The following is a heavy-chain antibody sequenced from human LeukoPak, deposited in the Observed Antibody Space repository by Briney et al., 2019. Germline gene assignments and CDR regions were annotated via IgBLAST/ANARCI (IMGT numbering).Heavy chain of an antibody. CDR2: IYYSGST. Sequence: SETLSLTCTVSGGSISSSSYYWGWIRQPPGKGLEWLGSIYYSGSTYYNPSLKSRVTLSVDTSKNQFSLKLSSVTAADTAVYYCARAPYYYDSSGYYHGWYFDLWGRGTLVTVSS. CDR1: GGSISSSSYY. J-gene: IGHJ2*01. CDR3: ARAPYYYDSSGYYHGWYFDL. D-gene: IGHD3-22*01. V-gene: IGHV4-39*07.